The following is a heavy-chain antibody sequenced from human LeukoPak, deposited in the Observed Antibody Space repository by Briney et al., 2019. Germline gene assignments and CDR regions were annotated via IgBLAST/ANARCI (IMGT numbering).Heavy chain of an antibody. V-gene: IGHV3-43*01. CDR2: ISWDGGST. CDR1: GFTFDDYT. J-gene: IGHJ6*04. D-gene: IGHD6-19*01. CDR3: AKDAVDSSGWYSMDV. Sequence: GGSLRLSCAASGFTFDDYTMHRVRQAPGKGLEWVSLISWDGGSTYYADSAKGRFTISRDNSKNSLYLQMNSLRTEDTALYYCAKDAVDSSGWYSMDVWGKGTTVTISS.